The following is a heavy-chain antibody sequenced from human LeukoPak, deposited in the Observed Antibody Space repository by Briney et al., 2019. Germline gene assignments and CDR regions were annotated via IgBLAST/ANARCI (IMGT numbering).Heavy chain of an antibody. V-gene: IGHV1-18*01. CDR3: ARAPHSTRLSYWYFDL. CDR1: GYTFTSYG. Sequence: ASVKVSCKASGYTFTSYGISWVRQAPGQGLEWMGWISAYNGNTNYAQKLQGRVTMTTDTSTSTAYMELRSLRSDDTAVYYCARAPHSTRLSYWYFDLWGRGTLVTVSS. J-gene: IGHJ2*01. CDR2: ISAYNGNT.